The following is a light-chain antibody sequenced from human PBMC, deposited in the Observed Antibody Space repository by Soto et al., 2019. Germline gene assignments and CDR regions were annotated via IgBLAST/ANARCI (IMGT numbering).Light chain of an antibody. CDR1: QSVSNSY. V-gene: IGKV3-20*01. CDR2: GAS. Sequence: EIVLTHSRGTLSLSPGERATLSCRASQSVSNSYLAWYQQKPGQAPRLLIFGASSRATGIPDRFTGSGSGTDFTLTVGRLEPEDFALYYCQQYGSSLRTVGQATNVDI. CDR3: QQYGSSLRT. J-gene: IGKJ1*01.